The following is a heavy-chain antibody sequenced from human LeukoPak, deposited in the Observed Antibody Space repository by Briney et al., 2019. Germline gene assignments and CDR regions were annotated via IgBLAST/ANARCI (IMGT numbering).Heavy chain of an antibody. D-gene: IGHD3-22*01. Sequence: SETLSLTCAVYGGSFSGYYWSWIRQPPGKGLEWIGEINHSGSTNYNPSLKSRVTISVDTSKNQFSLKLSSVTAADTAVYYCARTYYDSSGYYYPRYWGQGTLVTVSS. CDR1: GGSFSGYY. J-gene: IGHJ4*02. CDR3: ARTYYDSSGYYYPRY. V-gene: IGHV4-34*01. CDR2: INHSGST.